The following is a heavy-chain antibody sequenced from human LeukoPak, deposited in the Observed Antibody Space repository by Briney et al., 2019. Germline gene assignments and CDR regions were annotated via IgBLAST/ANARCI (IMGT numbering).Heavy chain of an antibody. CDR2: INHSGST. CDR1: GGSFSGYY. Sequence: SETLSLTCAVYGGSFSGYYWSWIRQPPGKGLEWIGEINHSGSTNYNPSLKSRVTILVDASKNQFSLKLSSLTAADTAVYYCAKEVKLLPFDCWGQGTLVTVSS. V-gene: IGHV4-34*01. J-gene: IGHJ4*02. D-gene: IGHD4-23*01. CDR3: AKEVKLLPFDC.